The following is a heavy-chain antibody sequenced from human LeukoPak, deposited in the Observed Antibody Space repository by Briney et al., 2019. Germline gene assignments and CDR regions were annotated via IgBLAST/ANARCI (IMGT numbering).Heavy chain of an antibody. J-gene: IGHJ5*02. CDR1: GFTFSNYN. Sequence: GGSLRLSCTASGFTFSNYNMNWVRQAPGKGLEWVSYISSSRATYYADSVKGRFTISRDNAKNSLYLQMNSLTDEDTAVYYCAAYSNYAYSFDPWGQGTLVTVS. V-gene: IGHV3-48*02. D-gene: IGHD4-11*01. CDR2: ISSSRAT. CDR3: AAYSNYAYSFDP.